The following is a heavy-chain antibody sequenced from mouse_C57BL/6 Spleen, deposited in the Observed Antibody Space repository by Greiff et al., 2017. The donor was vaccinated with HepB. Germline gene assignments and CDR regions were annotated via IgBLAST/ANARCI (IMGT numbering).Heavy chain of an antibody. CDR2: INPSNGGT. D-gene: IGHD1-1*01. CDR3: ARSSYYYGSSYDYWYFDV. Sequence: QVQLQQSGTELVKPGASVKLSCKASGYTFTSYWMHWVKQRPGQGLEWIGNINPSNGGTNYNEKFKSKATLTVDKSSSTAYMQLSSLTSEDSAVYYCARSSYYYGSSYDYWYFDVWGTGTTVTVSS. CDR1: GYTFTSYW. J-gene: IGHJ1*03. V-gene: IGHV1-53*01.